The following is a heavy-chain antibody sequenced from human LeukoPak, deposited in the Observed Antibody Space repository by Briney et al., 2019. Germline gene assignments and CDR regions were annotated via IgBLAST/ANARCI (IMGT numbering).Heavy chain of an antibody. CDR3: ARGREAGYCSGGSCYSGYFQH. V-gene: IGHV3-30-3*01. D-gene: IGHD2-15*01. Sequence: PGGSLRLSRAASGFTFSSYAMHWVRQAPGKGLEWVAVISYDGSNKYYADSVKGRFTISRDNSKNTLYLQMNSLRAEDTAVYYCARGREAGYCSGGSCYSGYFQHWGQGTLVTVSS. J-gene: IGHJ1*01. CDR1: GFTFSSYA. CDR2: ISYDGSNK.